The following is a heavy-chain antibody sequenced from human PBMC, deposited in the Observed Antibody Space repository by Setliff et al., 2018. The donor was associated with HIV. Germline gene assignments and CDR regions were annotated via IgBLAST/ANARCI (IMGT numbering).Heavy chain of an antibody. CDR1: GYTFTTYG. Sequence: GSVKVSCKASGYTFTTYGISWVRQAPGHGLEWMGWISPNFGHTNYAQNFLGRVTLTIDTSTSRAYMELRSLRSDDTAVYFCARLGSGWSDSYYYAMDIWGQGTTVTVSS. V-gene: IGHV1-18*01. CDR3: ARLGSGWSDSYYYAMDI. CDR2: ISPNFGHT. D-gene: IGHD6-19*01. J-gene: IGHJ6*02.